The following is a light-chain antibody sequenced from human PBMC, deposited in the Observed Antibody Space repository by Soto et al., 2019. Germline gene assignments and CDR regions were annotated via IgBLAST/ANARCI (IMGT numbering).Light chain of an antibody. CDR2: DAP. V-gene: IGKV3D-15*01. J-gene: IGKJ1*01. CDR3: QPYNDWPSWT. Sequence: EIVMTQSPATLSVSPGERATLSCRASQSVGSNLAWYQQKPGQAPRLLIYDAPTRDTGIPARFSGSGSGTEFTLTISSLQSEDYAVYYCQPYNDWPSWTFGQGTKVEIK. CDR1: QSVGSN.